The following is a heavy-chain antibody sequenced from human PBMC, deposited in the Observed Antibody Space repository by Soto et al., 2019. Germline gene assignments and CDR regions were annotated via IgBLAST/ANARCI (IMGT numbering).Heavy chain of an antibody. Sequence: QVQLVQSGAEVKKPGSSVKVSCKASGGTFSSYSISLVRQAPGQGLEWMGGVIPIFGTANYAQKFQGRVTITADESTSTAYMELSSLRSEDTAVYYCARANARGYSYGYYYYGMDVWGQGTTVTVSS. J-gene: IGHJ6*02. D-gene: IGHD5-18*01. CDR1: GGTFSSYS. CDR2: VIPIFGTA. V-gene: IGHV1-69*12. CDR3: ARANARGYSYGYYYYGMDV.